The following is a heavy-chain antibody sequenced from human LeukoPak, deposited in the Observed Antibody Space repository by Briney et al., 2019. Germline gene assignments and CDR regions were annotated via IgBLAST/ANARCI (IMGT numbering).Heavy chain of an antibody. CDR2: ISGDGGST. Sequence: PGGSLRLSCAASGFTLDDYAMHWVRQAPGKGLEWVSLISGDGGSTYYADSVKGRFTISRDNSKNSLYLQMNSLRTEDTALYYCAKDPGYSGYDYVGPVDYWGQGTLVTVSS. CDR3: AKDPGYSGYDYVGPVDY. D-gene: IGHD5-12*01. J-gene: IGHJ4*02. CDR1: GFTLDDYA. V-gene: IGHV3-43*02.